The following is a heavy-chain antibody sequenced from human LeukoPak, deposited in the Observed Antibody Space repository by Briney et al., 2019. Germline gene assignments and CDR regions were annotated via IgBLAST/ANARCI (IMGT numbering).Heavy chain of an antibody. CDR3: ARGPGGYYYDSSGYPWD. D-gene: IGHD3-22*01. V-gene: IGHV1-69*13. CDR2: IITIFGTA. Sequence: GASVTVSCKASGGTFSSYAISWVRQAPGQGLEWMGGIITIFGTANYAQKFQGRVTITADESTSTAYMELSSLRSEDTAVYYCARGPGGYYYDSSGYPWDWGQGTLVTVSS. CDR1: GGTFSSYA. J-gene: IGHJ4*02.